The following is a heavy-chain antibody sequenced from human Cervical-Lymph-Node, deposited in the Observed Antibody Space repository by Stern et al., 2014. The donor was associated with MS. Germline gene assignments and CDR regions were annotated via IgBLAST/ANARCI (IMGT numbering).Heavy chain of an antibody. D-gene: IGHD3-10*01. V-gene: IGHV4-61*01. J-gene: IGHJ4*02. CDR2: IYYRGRT. Sequence: QVQLQESGPGLVKPSETLSLTCTVSGGSVTVGSYYWTWIRQTPGKGLEWIGYIYYRGRTNYNPSLKSRVTMSIDTSKNQFSLNVSSVTAADTAVYYCAREARGAPDYWGQGTLVTVSS. CDR1: GGSVTVGSYY. CDR3: AREARGAPDY.